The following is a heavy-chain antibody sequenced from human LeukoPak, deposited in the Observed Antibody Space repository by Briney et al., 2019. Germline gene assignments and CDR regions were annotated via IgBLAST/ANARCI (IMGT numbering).Heavy chain of an antibody. J-gene: IGHJ4*02. CDR3: ARNDSVAGTTFDY. D-gene: IGHD6-19*01. V-gene: IGHV4-34*01. CDR1: GGSFSGYY. CDR2: INHSGST. Sequence: SQTLSLTCAVYGGSFSGYYWSWIRQPPGKGLEWIGEINHSGSTKYNPSLKSRVTISVDTSKNQFSLKLSSVTAADTAVYYCARNDSVAGTTFDYWGQGTLVTVSS.